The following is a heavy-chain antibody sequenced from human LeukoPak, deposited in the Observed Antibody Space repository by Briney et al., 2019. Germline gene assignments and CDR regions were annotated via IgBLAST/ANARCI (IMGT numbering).Heavy chain of an antibody. CDR3: AKFIAAPFYFDY. CDR1: GLTFSSYG. CDR2: ISYDGSNK. Sequence: GGSLRLSCAASGLTFSSYGMHWVRQAPGKGLEWVAVISYDGSNKYYADSVKGRFTISRDNSKNTLYLQMNSLRAEDTAVYYCAKFIAAPFYFDYWGQGTLVTVSS. D-gene: IGHD6-13*01. V-gene: IGHV3-30*18. J-gene: IGHJ4*02.